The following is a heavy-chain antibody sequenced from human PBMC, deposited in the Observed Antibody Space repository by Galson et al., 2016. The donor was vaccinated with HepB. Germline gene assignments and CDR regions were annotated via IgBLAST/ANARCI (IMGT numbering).Heavy chain of an antibody. J-gene: IGHJ4*02. V-gene: IGHV3-23*01. CDR1: GFTFGDYT. CDR3: AKDGVRSGYSYFDY. D-gene: IGHD5-12*01. CDR2: LSVSGDTT. Sequence: SLRLSCAASGFTFGDYTMSWVRQAPGKGLERVSGLSVSGDTTYYADSVKGRFTISRDNSKNTLHLQMTSLRADDTAVYYCAKDGVRSGYSYFDYWGRGTLVTVSS.